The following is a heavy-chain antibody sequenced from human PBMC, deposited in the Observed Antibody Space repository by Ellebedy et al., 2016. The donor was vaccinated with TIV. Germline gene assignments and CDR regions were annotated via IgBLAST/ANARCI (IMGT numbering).Heavy chain of an antibody. CDR3: ARGVVARGGLPGACDV. J-gene: IGHJ3*01. CDR2: IYSGVST. V-gene: IGHV3-53*01. D-gene: IGHD2-15*01. Sequence: PGGSLRLSCAASGFAVSGSYMSWVRQAPGKGLEWVSVIYSGVSTYYVDSVKGRFTISRDNSKNTLYLQMNSLRADDTAVYYCARGVVARGGLPGACDVWGLGTMVIVSS. CDR1: GFAVSGSY.